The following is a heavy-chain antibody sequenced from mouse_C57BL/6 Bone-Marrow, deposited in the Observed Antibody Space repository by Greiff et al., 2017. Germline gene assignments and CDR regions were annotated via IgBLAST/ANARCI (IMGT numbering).Heavy chain of an antibody. CDR2: ISDGGSYT. CDR1: GFTFSSYA. D-gene: IGHD2-4*01. Sequence: EVKLVESGGGLVKPGGSLKLSCAASGFTFSSYAMSWVRQTPEKRLEWVATISDGGSYTYYPDNVKGLFTISRDNAKNNLYLQMSHLKSEDTAMYYCARGDDYDDGPYYAMDYWVQGTSVTVSS. V-gene: IGHV5-4*03. CDR3: ARGDDYDDGPYYAMDY. J-gene: IGHJ4*01.